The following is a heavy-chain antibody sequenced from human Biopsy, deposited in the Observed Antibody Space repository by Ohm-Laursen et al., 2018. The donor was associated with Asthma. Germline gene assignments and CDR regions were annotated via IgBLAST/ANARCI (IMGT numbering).Heavy chain of an antibody. CDR3: AREGVAGTHIED. J-gene: IGHJ4*02. D-gene: IGHD6-19*01. CDR2: IKHDGSEK. V-gene: IGHV3-7*01. Sequence: SLRLSCSASGFAVSRDHMFWVRQAPGKGLEWVANIKHDGSEKNHVDSLKGQFTISRDNSKNTLSLQMNSLTAEDTAVYYCAREGVAGTHIEDWGQGTLVTVSS. CDR1: GFAVSRDH.